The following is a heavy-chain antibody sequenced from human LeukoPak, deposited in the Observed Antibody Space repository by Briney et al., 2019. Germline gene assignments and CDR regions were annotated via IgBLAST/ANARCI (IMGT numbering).Heavy chain of an antibody. CDR3: ARLEGYSSSWFGGWNYYGMDV. D-gene: IGHD6-13*01. V-gene: IGHV5-51*01. Sequence: GEPLKFSCKGLGYSFTSNWIGWVRKMPGKGLEWTEIIFLGDFDTRYSPSFQGQVTISADKSISTAYLQWSSLKASDTAMYYCARLEGYSSSWFGGWNYYGMDVWGQGTTVTVSS. J-gene: IGHJ6*02. CDR1: GYSFTSNW. CDR2: IFLGDFDT.